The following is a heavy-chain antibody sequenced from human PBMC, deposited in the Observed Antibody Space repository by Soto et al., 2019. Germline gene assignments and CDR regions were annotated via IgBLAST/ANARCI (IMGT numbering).Heavy chain of an antibody. D-gene: IGHD3-16*01. CDR3: ARDYDYHDNAFDY. CDR1: GFTFSRYG. V-gene: IGHV3-33*01. J-gene: IGHJ4*02. Sequence: PGGSLRLSCAASGFTFSRYGMHWVRQAPGKGLEWVAVIWNHGNTKYYADFVKGRFTISRDNSKDTQYLQMNSLTDEDTAVYYCARDYDYHDNAFDYWGRGSLVTVSS. CDR2: IWNHGNTK.